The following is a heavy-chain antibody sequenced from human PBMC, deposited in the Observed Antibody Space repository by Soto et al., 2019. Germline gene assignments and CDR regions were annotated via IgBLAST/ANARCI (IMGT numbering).Heavy chain of an antibody. CDR2: IYYSGST. V-gene: IGHV4-39*01. CDR3: ARHQMGAFDI. CDR1: GGSISSSSYY. J-gene: IGHJ3*02. Sequence: QLQLQESGPGLVKPSETLSLTCTVSGGSISSSSYYWGWIRQPPGKGLEWIGSIYYSGSTYYNPSRKSRVTISVDTSKNQFSLKLSSVTAADTAVYYCARHQMGAFDIWGQGTMVTVSS.